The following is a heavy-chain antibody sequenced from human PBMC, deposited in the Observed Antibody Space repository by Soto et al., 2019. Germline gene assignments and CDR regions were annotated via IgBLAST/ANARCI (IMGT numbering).Heavy chain of an antibody. V-gene: IGHV1-46*01. CDR2: INPSGGST. CDR3: ARASCGGDCYDLTGPFDY. J-gene: IGHJ4*02. D-gene: IGHD2-21*02. Sequence: ASVKVSCKASGYTFTSYYMHWVRQAHGQGLEWMGIINPSGGSTSYAQKFQGRVTMTRDTSTSTVYMELSSLRSEDTAVYYCARASCGGDCYDLTGPFDYWGQGTLVTVSS. CDR1: GYTFTSYY.